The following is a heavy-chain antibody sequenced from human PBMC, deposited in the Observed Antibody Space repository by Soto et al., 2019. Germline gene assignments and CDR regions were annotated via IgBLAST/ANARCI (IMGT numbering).Heavy chain of an antibody. CDR1: GFTFSSYW. D-gene: IGHD3-16*02. CDR3: DRSNLRLGDSSLYAY. Sequence: EVQLVESGGGLVQPGGSLRLSCAASGFTFSSYWMHWVRQAPGKGLVWVSRINSDGSSTSYADSVKGRFTISRDNAKNTLYLQMNSLRAEDTAVYYYDRSNLRLGDSSLYAYWGQGTLVTVSS. J-gene: IGHJ4*02. CDR2: INSDGSST. V-gene: IGHV3-74*01.